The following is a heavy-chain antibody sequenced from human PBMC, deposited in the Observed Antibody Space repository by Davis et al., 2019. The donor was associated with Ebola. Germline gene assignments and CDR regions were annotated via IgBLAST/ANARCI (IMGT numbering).Heavy chain of an antibody. CDR2: ISSSGSTI. CDR3: ARDPLIIGDATTDS. D-gene: IGHD2/OR15-2a*01. J-gene: IGHJ5*01. Sequence: SLKISCAASGFTFSDYYMSWLRQAPGKGLEWVSYISSSGSTIYYADSVKGRFTISRDNAKNSLYLQMNSLRADDTAVYYCARDPLIIGDATTDSWGQGTLVTVSS. V-gene: IGHV3-11*04. CDR1: GFTFSDYY.